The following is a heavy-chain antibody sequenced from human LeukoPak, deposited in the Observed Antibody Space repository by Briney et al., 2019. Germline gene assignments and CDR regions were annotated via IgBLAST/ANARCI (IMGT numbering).Heavy chain of an antibody. CDR2: ISAYNGNT. CDR1: GYTFTSYG. Sequence: ASVKVSCKASGYTFTSYGISWVRQAPGQGLERMGRISAYNGNTNYAQKLQGRVTMTSDTSTSTAYMELRSLRSDGTAVYYCARVLVTMVRGQRNDAFDIWGQGTMVTVSS. CDR3: ARVLVTMVRGQRNDAFDI. J-gene: IGHJ3*02. D-gene: IGHD3-10*01. V-gene: IGHV1-18*01.